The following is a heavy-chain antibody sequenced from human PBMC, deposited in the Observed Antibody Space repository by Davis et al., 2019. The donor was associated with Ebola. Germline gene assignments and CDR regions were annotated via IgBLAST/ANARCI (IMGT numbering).Heavy chain of an antibody. CDR1: AGSITSGCYY. Sequence: PSETLSLTCTVSAGSITSGCYYWSWIRQHPGKGLEWIGYMYYSGSTFYNPTLESRVTISVDTSKNQFSLKLSSVTAADTAVYYCARVKDGYNWGYFDYWGQGTLVTVSS. V-gene: IGHV4-31*03. D-gene: IGHD5-24*01. CDR3: ARVKDGYNWGYFDY. J-gene: IGHJ4*02. CDR2: MYYSGST.